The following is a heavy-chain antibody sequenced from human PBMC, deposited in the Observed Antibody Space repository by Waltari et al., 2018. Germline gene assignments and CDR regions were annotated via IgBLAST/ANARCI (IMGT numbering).Heavy chain of an antibody. CDR2: MWNDGSNE. CDR3: ARGSDCSGSTCTADAFDV. CDR1: FKNFA. J-gene: IGHJ3*01. Sequence: FKNFAMHWVRQAPGKGLEWVALMWNDGSNEYYADSVKGRFTISRDNSKKTLYLQMRSLREDDTAVYFCARGSDCSGSTCTADAFDVWGRGTRVSVSS. D-gene: IGHD2-15*01. V-gene: IGHV3-33*01.